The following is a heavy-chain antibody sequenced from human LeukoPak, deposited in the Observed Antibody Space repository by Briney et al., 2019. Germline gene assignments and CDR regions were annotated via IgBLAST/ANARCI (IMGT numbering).Heavy chain of an antibody. V-gene: IGHV3-23*01. J-gene: IGHJ4*02. CDR3: AREAKGGSYSYYFDY. Sequence: GGSLRLSCAASGFTFSSYAMSWVRQAPGKGLEWVSAISGGNFNTYYADSVKGRFTISRDNSKNTLYLQMNSLRAEDTAVYYCAREAKGGSYSYYFDYWGQGTLVTVSS. CDR1: GFTFSSYA. CDR2: ISGGNFNT. D-gene: IGHD1-26*01.